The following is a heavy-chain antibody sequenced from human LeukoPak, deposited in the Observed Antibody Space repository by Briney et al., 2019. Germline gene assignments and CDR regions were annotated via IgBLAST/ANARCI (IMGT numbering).Heavy chain of an antibody. CDR3: ARDLSALWFGETNWFDP. V-gene: IGHV1-3*01. CDR2: INAGNGNT. Sequence: ASVKVSCKASGYTFTSYAMHWVRQAPGQRLEWMGWINAGNGNTKYSQKFQGRVTITRDTSASTPYMELSSLRSEDTAVYYCARDLSALWFGETNWFDPWGQGTLVTVSS. D-gene: IGHD3-10*01. J-gene: IGHJ5*02. CDR1: GYTFTSYA.